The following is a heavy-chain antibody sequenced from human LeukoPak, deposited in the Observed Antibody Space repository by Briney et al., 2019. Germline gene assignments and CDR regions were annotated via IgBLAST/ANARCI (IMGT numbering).Heavy chain of an antibody. Sequence: PGGSLRLSCAASGFTVNNNYMSWVRQAPGKGLEWVAVIYIGGGIYYAASVKGRFTISRDTSKNTLFLQMNSLRADDTAMYYCARGQGAWGQGTLVTVSS. J-gene: IGHJ5*02. V-gene: IGHV3-53*01. CDR3: ARGQGA. CDR1: GFTVNNNY. CDR2: IYIGGGI.